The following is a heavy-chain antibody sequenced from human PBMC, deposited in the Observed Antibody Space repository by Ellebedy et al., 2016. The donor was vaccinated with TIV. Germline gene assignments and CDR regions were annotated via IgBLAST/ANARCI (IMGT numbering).Heavy chain of an antibody. Sequence: GESLKISCAASGFTFSDYYMSWIRQAPGKGLEWVSYISSSSSYTNYADSVKGRFTISRDNAKNSLYLQMNSLRAEDTAVYYCARGDYDSSGSRAPTDAFDIWGQGTMVTVSS. J-gene: IGHJ3*02. CDR2: ISSSSSYT. V-gene: IGHV3-11*06. CDR1: GFTFSDYY. CDR3: ARGDYDSSGSRAPTDAFDI. D-gene: IGHD3-22*01.